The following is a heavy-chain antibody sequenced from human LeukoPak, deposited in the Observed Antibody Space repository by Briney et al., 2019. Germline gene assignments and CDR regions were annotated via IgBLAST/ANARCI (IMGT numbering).Heavy chain of an antibody. CDR3: ARGYDVSGPGQANFFDY. D-gene: IGHD3-10*01. CDR1: GGSFSGYY. V-gene: IGHV4-34*01. J-gene: IGHJ4*02. Sequence: PSETLSLTCAVYGGSFSGYYWSWIRQPPGKGLEWIGEINHSGSTNYNPSLKSPVTMSLDTSKNQFSLKVTSVTAADTAVYYCARGYDVSGPGQANFFDYWGQGTLVTVSS. CDR2: INHSGST.